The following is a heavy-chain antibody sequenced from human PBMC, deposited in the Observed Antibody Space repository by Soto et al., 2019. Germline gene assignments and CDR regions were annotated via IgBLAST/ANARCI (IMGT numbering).Heavy chain of an antibody. V-gene: IGHV1-69*13. Sequence: GASVKVSCKASGGTFSSYAISWVRQAPGQGLEWMGGIIPIFGTANYAQKFQGRVTITADESTSTAYMELSSLRSEDTAVYYCAGEVDIAAAGTIGNWYFDLWGRGTLVTVSS. CDR3: AGEVDIAAAGTIGNWYFDL. CDR2: IIPIFGTA. D-gene: IGHD6-13*01. CDR1: GGTFSSYA. J-gene: IGHJ2*01.